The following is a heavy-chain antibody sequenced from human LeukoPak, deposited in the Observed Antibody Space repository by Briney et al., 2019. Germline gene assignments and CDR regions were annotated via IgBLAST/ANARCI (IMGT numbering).Heavy chain of an antibody. V-gene: IGHV1-2*02. CDR2: INPNSGGT. D-gene: IGHD6-13*01. Sequence: ASVKVSCKASVYTLTGYYMHWVRQAPPQGLEWMGWINPNSGGTNYAHTFQDRVTMTRDTTISTAYMELRRLRSDDTAVYYCAREVRAADNWGEGTLVSASS. CDR1: VYTLTGYY. CDR3: AREVRAADN. J-gene: IGHJ4*02.